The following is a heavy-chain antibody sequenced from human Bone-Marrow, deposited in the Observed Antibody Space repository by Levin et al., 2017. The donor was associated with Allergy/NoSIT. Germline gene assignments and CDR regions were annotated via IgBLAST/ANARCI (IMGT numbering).Heavy chain of an antibody. J-gene: IGHJ4*02. CDR1: GFTFSSYA. D-gene: IGHD5-18*01. CDR2: ISYDGSNK. CDR3: AREDVDTAIYDY. Sequence: QTGGSLRLSCAASGFTFSSYAMHWVRQAPGKGLEWAAVISYDGSNKYYADSVKGRFTISRDNSKNTLYLQMNSLRAEDTAVYYCAREDVDTAIYDYWGQGTLVTVSS. V-gene: IGHV3-30*04.